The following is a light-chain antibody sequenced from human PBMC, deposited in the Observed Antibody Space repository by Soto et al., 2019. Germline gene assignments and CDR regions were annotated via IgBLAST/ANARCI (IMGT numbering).Light chain of an antibody. Sequence: QSALTQPRSVSGSPGQSVTISCTGTSSDVGGHNYVSWYQQHPGKAPKLMIYDVTKRPSGVPDRFSGSKSGNTAALTISGLQAEDGADYYCSSYVGSYTLVFGGGTKVTVL. CDR3: SSYVGSYTLV. CDR1: SSDVGGHNY. CDR2: DVT. J-gene: IGLJ2*01. V-gene: IGLV2-11*01.